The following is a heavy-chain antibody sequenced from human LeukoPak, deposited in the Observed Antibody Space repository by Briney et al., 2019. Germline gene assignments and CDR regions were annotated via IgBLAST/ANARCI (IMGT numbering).Heavy chain of an antibody. CDR3: ARDRYYDILTYNWFDP. CDR2: ISSSSSYI. CDR1: GFTFSSYS. V-gene: IGHV3-21*01. Sequence: GGSLRLSCAASGFTFSSYSMNWVRQAPGKGLEWVSSISSSSSYIYYADSVKGRFTISRDNAKNSLYLQMNSLRAEDTAVYYCARDRYYDILTYNWFDPWGQGTLVTVSS. J-gene: IGHJ5*02. D-gene: IGHD3-9*01.